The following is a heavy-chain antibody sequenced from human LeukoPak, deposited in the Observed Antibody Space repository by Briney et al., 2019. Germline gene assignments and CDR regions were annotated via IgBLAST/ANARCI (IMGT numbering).Heavy chain of an antibody. CDR1: GGSISSSSYY. CDR3: ARGIVVVPAAIYYMDV. Sequence: PSETLSLTCTVSGGSISSSSYYWGWIRQPPGKGLEWIGSIYYSGSTYYNPSLKSRVTISVDTSKNQFSLKLSSVTAADTAVYYCARGIVVVPAAIYYMDVWGKGTTVTVSS. D-gene: IGHD2-2*02. CDR2: IYYSGST. V-gene: IGHV4-39*01. J-gene: IGHJ6*03.